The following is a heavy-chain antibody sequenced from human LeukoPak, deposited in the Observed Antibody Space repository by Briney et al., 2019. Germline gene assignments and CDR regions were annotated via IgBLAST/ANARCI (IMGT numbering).Heavy chain of an antibody. D-gene: IGHD5-18*01. Sequence: SETLSLTCTVSGGSISSYYWSWIRQPPGKGLEWIGHIYYSGSTNYNPSLKSRVTITVDTSKNQFSLQLSSETAADTAVYYCASDQASYGKFVYWGQGTLVTVSS. CDR2: IYYSGST. J-gene: IGHJ4*02. V-gene: IGHV4-59*01. CDR3: ASDQASYGKFVY. CDR1: GGSISSYY.